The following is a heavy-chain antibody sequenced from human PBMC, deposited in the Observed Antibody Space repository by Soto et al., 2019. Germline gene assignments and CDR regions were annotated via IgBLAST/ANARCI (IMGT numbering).Heavy chain of an antibody. Sequence: ASVKVSCKASGYTFTSYGISWVRQAPGQGLEWMGWISAYNGNTNYAQKLQGRVTMTTDTSTSTAYMELRSLRSDDTAVYYCARDETYYYGSGSQPSQETWFDPWGQGTLVTVSS. CDR1: GYTFTSYG. CDR2: ISAYNGNT. CDR3: ARDETYYYGSGSQPSQETWFDP. V-gene: IGHV1-18*01. D-gene: IGHD3-10*01. J-gene: IGHJ5*02.